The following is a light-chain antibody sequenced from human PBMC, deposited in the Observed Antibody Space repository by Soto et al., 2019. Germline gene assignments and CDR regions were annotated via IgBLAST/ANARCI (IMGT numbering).Light chain of an antibody. V-gene: IGLV2-14*01. CDR3: SSYTSSNTLYV. Sequence: QSALSRAGSVCGSPGQPITISCTGTSSDVGGYNYVSWYQQHPGKAPKLMIYDVSNRPSGVSNRFSGSKSGNTASLTISGLQAEDEADYYCSSYTSSNTLYVFGTGTKVTVL. CDR2: DVS. CDR1: SSDVGGYNY. J-gene: IGLJ1*01.